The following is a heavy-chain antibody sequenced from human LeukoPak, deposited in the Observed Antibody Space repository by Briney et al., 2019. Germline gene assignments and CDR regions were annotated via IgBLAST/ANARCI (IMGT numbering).Heavy chain of an antibody. J-gene: IGHJ4*02. Sequence: GRSLRLSCAASGFTFDNYAMTWVRQGPGKGLKWIATISGSGGSTYYADSVKGRFTIFRDNSKNMVFLQMSGLRAEDTALYYCTKVLWGLTLLSSDYWGQGTLVTVSS. D-gene: IGHD3-16*01. CDR1: GFTFDNYA. V-gene: IGHV3-23*01. CDR3: TKVLWGLTLLSSDY. CDR2: ISGSGGST.